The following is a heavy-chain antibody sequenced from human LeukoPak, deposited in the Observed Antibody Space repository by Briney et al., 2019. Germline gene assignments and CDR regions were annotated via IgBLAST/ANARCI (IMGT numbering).Heavy chain of an antibody. Sequence: GGSLRLSCAGSGFTFSSYSMNWVRQPPGKGLEWVSSISSSSSYIYYADSVKGRFTISRDNAKNSLYLQMNSLRAEDTAVYYCARFSDFYDFWSGPTSYGMDVWGQGTTVTVSS. D-gene: IGHD3-3*01. CDR2: ISSSSSYI. CDR3: ARFSDFYDFWSGPTSYGMDV. V-gene: IGHV3-21*01. CDR1: GFTFSSYS. J-gene: IGHJ6*02.